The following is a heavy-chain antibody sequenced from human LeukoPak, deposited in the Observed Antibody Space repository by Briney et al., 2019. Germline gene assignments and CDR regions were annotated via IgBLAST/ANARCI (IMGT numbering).Heavy chain of an antibody. J-gene: IGHJ4*02. CDR2: INHSGST. CDR1: GDSFSGYY. V-gene: IGHV4-34*01. D-gene: IGHD6-13*01. Sequence: SETLPLTCAVYGDSFSGYYWSWIRQPPGKGLEWIGEINHSGSTNYNPSLKSRVTISVDTSKNQFSLKLSSVTAADTAVYYCARGQYSSSWTGGYFDYWGQGTLVTVSS. CDR3: ARGQYSSSWTGGYFDY.